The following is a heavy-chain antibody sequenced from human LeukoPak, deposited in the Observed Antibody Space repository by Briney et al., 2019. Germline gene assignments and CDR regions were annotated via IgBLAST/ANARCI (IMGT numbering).Heavy chain of an antibody. V-gene: IGHV1-2*02. J-gene: IGHJ5*02. CDR1: GYTFTGYY. D-gene: IGHD3-10*01. Sequence: ASMKVSCKASGYTFTGYYMHWVRQAPGQGLEWMGWINPNSGGTNYAQKFQGRVTMTRDTSISTAYMELSRLRSDDTAVYYCARVLSTGDWFDPWGQGTLVTVSS. CDR2: INPNSGGT. CDR3: ARVLSTGDWFDP.